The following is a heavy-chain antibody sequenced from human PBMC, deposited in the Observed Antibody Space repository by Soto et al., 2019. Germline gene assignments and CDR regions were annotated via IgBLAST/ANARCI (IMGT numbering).Heavy chain of an antibody. V-gene: IGHV4-39*02. Sequence: SETLSLTCAVSGTSISSSIRYWGWVRQSPGKGLEWIGSIYYTGTTYYYSPSLTSRITISLDASKNHFSLKMTSVTAADAAVYYFGRHAPPVISFPFDTRVLATLVTASS. CDR2: IYYTGTT. CDR3: GRHAPPVISFPFDT. CDR1: GTSISSSIRY. J-gene: IGHJ1*01. D-gene: IGHD3-9*01.